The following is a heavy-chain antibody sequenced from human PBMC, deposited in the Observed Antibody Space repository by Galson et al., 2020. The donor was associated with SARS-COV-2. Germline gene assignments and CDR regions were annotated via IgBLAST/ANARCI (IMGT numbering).Heavy chain of an antibody. CDR2: ISSSSSYI. D-gene: IGHD1-7*01. J-gene: IGHJ6*03. V-gene: IGHV3-21*01. Sequence: GGSLRLSCAASGFTFSSYSMNWVRQAPGKGLEWVSSISSSSSYIYYADSVKGRFTISRDNAKNSLYLQMNSLRAEDTAVYYCARDRAGTADYYNYYMDVWGKGTTVTISS. CDR3: ARDRAGTADYYNYYMDV. CDR1: GFTFSSYS.